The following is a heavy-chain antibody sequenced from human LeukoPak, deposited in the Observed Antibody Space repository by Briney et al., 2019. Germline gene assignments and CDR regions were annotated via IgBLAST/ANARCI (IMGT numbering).Heavy chain of an antibody. J-gene: IGHJ6*03. V-gene: IGHV3-30*02. CDR3: AKDMVRGVIKDYYYYMDV. Sequence: GGSLRLSCAASGFTFSSYGMHWVRQAPGKGLEWVAFIRYDGSNKYYADSVKGRFTISRDNSKNTLYLQMNSLRAEDTAVYYCAKDMVRGVIKDYYYYMDVWGKGTTVTISS. CDR1: GFTFSSYG. D-gene: IGHD3-10*01. CDR2: IRYDGSNK.